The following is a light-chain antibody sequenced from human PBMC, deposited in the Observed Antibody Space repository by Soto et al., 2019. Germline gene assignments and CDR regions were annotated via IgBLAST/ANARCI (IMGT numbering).Light chain of an antibody. V-gene: IGKV1-5*01. J-gene: IGKJ1*01. Sequence: EIQRTQSPSTMPASLGDRFTITGVAIQSISNWLAWDQQKPGTSPKLLIYHASTLESGVPSRFSGSGSGTEFTLTISSLQPDDFATYYCQQYMSYSNPTWTVGQGTQVEIK. CDR3: QQYMSYSNPTWT. CDR1: QSISNW. CDR2: HAS.